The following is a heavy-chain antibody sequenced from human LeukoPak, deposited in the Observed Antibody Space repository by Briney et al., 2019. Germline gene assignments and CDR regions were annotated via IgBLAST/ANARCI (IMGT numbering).Heavy chain of an antibody. J-gene: IGHJ3*02. CDR3: ARDRGFLEWWDAFDI. CDR1: GYTFTSYD. D-gene: IGHD3-3*01. Sequence: GASVKVSCKASGYTFTSYDINWVRQATGQGLEWMGWMNPNSGNAGYAQKFQGRVTITRNTSISTAYMELSSLRSEDTAVYYCARDRGFLEWWDAFDIWGQGTMVTVSS. CDR2: MNPNSGNA. V-gene: IGHV1-8*03.